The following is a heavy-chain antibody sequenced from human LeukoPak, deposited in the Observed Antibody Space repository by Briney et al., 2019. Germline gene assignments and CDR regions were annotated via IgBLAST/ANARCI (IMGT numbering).Heavy chain of an antibody. Sequence: ASVKVSCKASGDTFRRFAMSWVRQAPGQGLEWMGGIISIFNTANYAQKFQGRVTITADESTGTAYMELSRLRSDDTAVYYCARVDDRGHYYDSSGPRKLFDYWGQGTLVTVSS. D-gene: IGHD3-22*01. CDR2: IISIFNTA. J-gene: IGHJ4*02. CDR1: GDTFRRFA. CDR3: ARVDDRGHYYDSSGPRKLFDY. V-gene: IGHV1-69*13.